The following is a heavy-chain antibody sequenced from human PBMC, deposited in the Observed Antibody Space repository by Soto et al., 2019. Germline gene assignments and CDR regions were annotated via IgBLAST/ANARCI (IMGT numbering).Heavy chain of an antibody. D-gene: IGHD3-22*01. J-gene: IGHJ4*02. CDR3: ARGKYYDSSGPGAY. CDR1: GFSVSTNH. Sequence: EVQLVESGGGLIQPGGSLRLSCAASGFSVSTNHMSWVRQAPGKGLEWVSVIYSGGTTYYADSVKGRFTISRDKSKKTLYVQMNSLRAEDTAVYYCARGKYYDSSGPGAYWGPGTLVTVSS. CDR2: IYSGGTT. V-gene: IGHV3-53*01.